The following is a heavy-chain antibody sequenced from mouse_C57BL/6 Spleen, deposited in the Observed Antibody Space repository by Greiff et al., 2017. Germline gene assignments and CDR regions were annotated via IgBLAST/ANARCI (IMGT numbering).Heavy chain of an antibody. D-gene: IGHD2-4*01. CDR2: IYPGDGDT. V-gene: IGHV1-82*01. J-gene: IGHJ1*03. Sequence: QVQLQQSGPELVKPGASVKISCKASGYAFSSSWMNWVKQRPGKGLEWIGRIYPGDGDTNYNGKFKGKATLTADKSSSTAYMQLSSLTSEDSAVYFCARIKDYDYDVGYFDVWGTGTTVTVSS. CDR1: GYAFSSSW. CDR3: ARIKDYDYDVGYFDV.